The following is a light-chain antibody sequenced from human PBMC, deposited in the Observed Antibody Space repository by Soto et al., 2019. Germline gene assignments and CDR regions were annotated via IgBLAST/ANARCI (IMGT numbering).Light chain of an antibody. CDR2: KSS. Sequence: DIQLTQSPSTLSASIGDRVTITCRASQSIDGWLAWYQQKPGEAPKLLIYKSSTSQPGVPSRFSGSGSRTDFTLTISTLQPGDFATYYCQHYTISGCTFGQGTKVDIK. V-gene: IGKV1-5*03. J-gene: IGKJ2*02. CDR1: QSIDGW. CDR3: QHYTISGCT.